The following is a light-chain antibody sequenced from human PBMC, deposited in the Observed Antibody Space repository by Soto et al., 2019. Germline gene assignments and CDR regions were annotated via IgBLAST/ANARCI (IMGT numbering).Light chain of an antibody. CDR1: SSDVGYYNY. CDR2: EVS. Sequence: QSALTQPSSVSESPGQSITISCTGTSSDVGYYNYVSWYQQHPGKAPKLLIYEVSSRPSGVSNRFSGSKSGNTASLTISGLQAEDEAAYYCISYTTNSTPIFGGGTKLTVL. V-gene: IGLV2-14*01. CDR3: ISYTTNSTPI. J-gene: IGLJ2*01.